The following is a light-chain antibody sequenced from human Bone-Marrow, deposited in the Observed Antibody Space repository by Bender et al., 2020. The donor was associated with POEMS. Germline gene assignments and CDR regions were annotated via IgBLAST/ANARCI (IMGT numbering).Light chain of an antibody. J-gene: IGLJ2*01. CDR1: SSNTGSGYD. CDR3: SSYGNAYTV. CDR2: GYN. Sequence: QSVLTQPPSVSGAPGQRVTISCTGSSSNTGSGYDINWYHHLPGTAPKLLIYGYNNRPSGVPDRFSGSKSGNMASLTISGRRTEDEADYYCSSYGNAYTVFGGGTTLTVL. V-gene: IGLV1-40*01.